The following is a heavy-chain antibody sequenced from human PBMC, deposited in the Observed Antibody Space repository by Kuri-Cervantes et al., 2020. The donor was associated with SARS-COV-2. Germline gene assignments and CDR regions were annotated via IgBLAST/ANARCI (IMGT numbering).Heavy chain of an antibody. CDR1: GFTFSSYG. J-gene: IGHJ6*02. CDR2: ISSSSSYI. CDR3: ARERGSNNYYYGMDV. D-gene: IGHD3-10*01. V-gene: IGHV3-21*01. Sequence: GESLKISCAASGFTFSSYGMHWVRQAPGKGLEWVSSISSSSSYIYYADSVKGRFTISRDNTKNSLYLQMNSLRAEDTAVYYCARERGSNNYYYGMDVWGQGTTVTVSS.